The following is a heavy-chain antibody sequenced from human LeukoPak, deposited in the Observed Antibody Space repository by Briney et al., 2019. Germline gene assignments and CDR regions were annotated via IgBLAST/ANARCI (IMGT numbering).Heavy chain of an antibody. D-gene: IGHD2-2*01. J-gene: IGHJ4*02. V-gene: IGHV4-34*01. CDR3: ARGYCSSTSCYGFDY. CDR2: INHSGST. CDR1: GGSFSGYY. Sequence: SETLSLTCALYGGSFSGYYWSWLPQSPGKGVEWIGEINHSGSTNYNPSLKSRVTISVDTSKHQFSLKLSSVTAADTAVYYCARGYCSSTSCYGFDYWGQGTLATVSS.